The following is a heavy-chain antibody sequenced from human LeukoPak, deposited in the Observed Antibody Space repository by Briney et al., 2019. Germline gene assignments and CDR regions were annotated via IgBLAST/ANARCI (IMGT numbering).Heavy chain of an antibody. CDR2: INHSGST. V-gene: IGHV4-34*01. Sequence: SETLSLTCAVYGGSFSGYYWSWIRQPPGKGLEWIGEINHSGSTNYNPSLKSRVTMSVDTSKNQFSLKLSSVTAADTAVYYCARAGYSSGWYAYYFDYWGQGTLVTVSS. D-gene: IGHD6-19*01. J-gene: IGHJ4*02. CDR3: ARAGYSSGWYAYYFDY. CDR1: GGSFSGYY.